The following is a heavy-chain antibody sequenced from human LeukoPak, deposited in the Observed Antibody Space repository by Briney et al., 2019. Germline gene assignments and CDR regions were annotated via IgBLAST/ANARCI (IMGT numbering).Heavy chain of an antibody. J-gene: IGHJ4*02. Sequence: GGSLRLSCAASGFTFSNAWMSWVRQAPGKGLEWVGRIKTKVLGGTTDYAAPVKGRFTISRDDSKDTLYLQMNSLKTEDTAIYYCITYGSGRYWDQGALVTVSS. CDR2: IKTKVLGGTT. D-gene: IGHD6-19*01. CDR3: ITYGSGRY. V-gene: IGHV3-15*01. CDR1: GFTFSNAW.